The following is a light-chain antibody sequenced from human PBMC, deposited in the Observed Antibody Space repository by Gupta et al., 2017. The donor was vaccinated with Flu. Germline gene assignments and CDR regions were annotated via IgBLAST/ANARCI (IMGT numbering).Light chain of an antibody. J-gene: IGKJ4*01. Sequence: EIVMTQSPATLSVSPGEGATLSCRAIQSVSSNLGWYQQKPGQAPRILIYCTPTRATGIPARFSGSGSGTDVTLTISSLEAEDFAMYYCQQYNNWPRQLTFGGGTKVEIK. CDR2: CTP. CDR1: QSVSSN. V-gene: IGKV3-15*01. CDR3: QQYNNWPRQLT.